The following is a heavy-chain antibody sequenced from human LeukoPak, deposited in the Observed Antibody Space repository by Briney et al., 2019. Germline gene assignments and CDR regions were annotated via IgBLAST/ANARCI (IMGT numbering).Heavy chain of an antibody. J-gene: IGHJ6*02. V-gene: IGHV4-34*01. Sequence: SETLSLTCAVYGGSFSGYYWSWIRQPPGKGLEWIGEINHSGSTDYNPSLKSRVTISVDTSKNQFSLKLSSVTAADTAVYYCAFPLHGGVDGMGVWGQGTTVTVSS. CDR3: AFPLHGGVDGMGV. CDR2: INHSGST. D-gene: IGHD2-8*02. CDR1: GGSFSGYY.